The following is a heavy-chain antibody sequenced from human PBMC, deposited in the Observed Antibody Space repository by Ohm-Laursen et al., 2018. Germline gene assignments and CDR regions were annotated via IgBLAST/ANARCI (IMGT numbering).Heavy chain of an antibody. CDR3: AKETGVGSYPDY. CDR2: INSDGSST. Sequence: SLRLSCTASGFTFSSYGMHWVRQAPGKGLVWVSRINSDGSSTNYADSVKGRFAISRDNSKNTLYLQMNSLRAEDTAVYYCAKETGVGSYPDYWGQGTLVTVSS. D-gene: IGHD1-26*01. V-gene: IGHV3-74*01. CDR1: GFTFSSYG. J-gene: IGHJ4*02.